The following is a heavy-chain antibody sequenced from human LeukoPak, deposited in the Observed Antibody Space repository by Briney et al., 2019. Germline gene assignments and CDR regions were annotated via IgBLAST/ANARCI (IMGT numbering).Heavy chain of an antibody. V-gene: IGHV3-21*01. Sequence: GGSLRLSCAATGFTFSSYSMNWVRQAPGKGLEWVSSISSSSSYIYYADSVKGRFTISRDNAKNSLYLQMYSLRAEDTAVYYCAREGQRSGRYFDLWGRGTLVTVSS. J-gene: IGHJ2*01. D-gene: IGHD3-10*01. CDR3: AREGQRSGRYFDL. CDR2: ISSSSSYI. CDR1: GFTFSSYS.